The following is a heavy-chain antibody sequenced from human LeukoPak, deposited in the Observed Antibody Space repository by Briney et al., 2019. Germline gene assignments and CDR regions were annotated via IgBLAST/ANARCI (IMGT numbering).Heavy chain of an antibody. J-gene: IGHJ5*02. CDR2: ISGSGGST. CDR1: GFTFSSYG. CDR3: AKSGDGGPYNWFDP. Sequence: PGGSLRLSYAASGFTFSSYGMSWVRQAPGKGLEWVSAISGSGGSTYYADSVKGRFTISRDNSKNTLYLQMNSLRAEDTAVYYCAKSGDGGPYNWFDPWGQGTLVTVSS. V-gene: IGHV3-23*01. D-gene: IGHD3-10*01.